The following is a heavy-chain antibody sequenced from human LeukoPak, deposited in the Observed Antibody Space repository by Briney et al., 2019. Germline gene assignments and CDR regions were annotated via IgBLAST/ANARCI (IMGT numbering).Heavy chain of an antibody. V-gene: IGHV3-49*04. CDR3: ARGPIQLWIHNAMDV. J-gene: IGHJ6*02. D-gene: IGHD5-18*01. Sequence: GGSLRLSCSTSGFTFGDHAMSWVRQAPRKELEWVGFIRSKAYRGTTEYAPSVRGRFSISRDDSNSIAYLQMNTLQTEDTAVYYCARGPIQLWIHNAMDVWGQGTTVTVSS. CDR1: GFTFGDHA. CDR2: IRSKAYRGTT.